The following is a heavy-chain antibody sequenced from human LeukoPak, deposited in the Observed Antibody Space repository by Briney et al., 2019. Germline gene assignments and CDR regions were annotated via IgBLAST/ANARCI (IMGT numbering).Heavy chain of an antibody. CDR3: ARLVVAARDYYYYYMDV. Sequence: PSETLSLTCTVSGGSISSHYWSWIRQPPGKGLEWIGYIYYSGSTNYNPSLKSRVTISVDTSKNQFSLKLSSVTAADTAVYHCARLVVAARDYYYYYMDVWGKGTTVTVSS. D-gene: IGHD2-15*01. CDR2: IYYSGST. CDR1: GGSISSHY. V-gene: IGHV4-59*11. J-gene: IGHJ6*03.